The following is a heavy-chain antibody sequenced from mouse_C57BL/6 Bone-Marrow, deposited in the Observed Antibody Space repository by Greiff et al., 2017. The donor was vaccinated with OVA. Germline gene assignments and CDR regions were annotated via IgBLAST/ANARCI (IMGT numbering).Heavy chain of an antibody. D-gene: IGHD1-1*01. CDR3: ARQRDYGSSLYAMDY. J-gene: IGHJ4*01. CDR1: GFTFSSYG. CDR2: ISSGGSYT. Sequence: EVKLVESGGDLVKPGGSLKLSCAASGFTFSSYGMSWVRQTPDKRLAWVATISSGGSYTYYPDSVKGRFTISRDNAKNTLYLQMSSLKSEDTAMYYCARQRDYGSSLYAMDYWGQGTSVTVSS. V-gene: IGHV5-6*01.